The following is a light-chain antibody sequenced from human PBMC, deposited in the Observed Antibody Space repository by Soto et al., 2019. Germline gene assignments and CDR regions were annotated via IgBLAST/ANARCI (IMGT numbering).Light chain of an antibody. CDR1: QSVSSSY. J-gene: IGKJ5*01. CDR3: QQRSNWPGT. Sequence: EIVMTQSPATLSVSPGERATLSCRASQSVSSSYLAWYQQKPGQAPRLPIYGASSRATGIPDRFSGSGSGTDFTLTISSLEPEDFSVYYCQQRSNWPGTFGQGTRLEIK. V-gene: IGKV3D-20*02. CDR2: GAS.